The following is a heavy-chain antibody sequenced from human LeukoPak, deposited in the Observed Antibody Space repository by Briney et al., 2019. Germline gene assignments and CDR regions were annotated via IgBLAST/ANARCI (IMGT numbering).Heavy chain of an antibody. V-gene: IGHV4-30-4*01. D-gene: IGHD6-19*01. CDR1: GGSISSGDYY. Sequence: PSQTLSLTCTVSGGSISSGDYYWSWIRQPPGKGLEWIGYIYYSGSTYYNPSLKSRVTISVDTSKNQFSLKLSSVTAADTAVYYCARASTMYSSGWSNWFDPWGQGTLVTVSS. CDR3: ARASTMYSSGWSNWFDP. J-gene: IGHJ5*02. CDR2: IYYSGST.